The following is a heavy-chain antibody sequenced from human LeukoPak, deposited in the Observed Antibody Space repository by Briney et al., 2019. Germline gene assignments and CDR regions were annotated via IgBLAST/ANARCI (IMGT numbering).Heavy chain of an antibody. J-gene: IGHJ4*02. CDR1: GGSISSSGYY. CDR3: AKDPADSGSFSYFDY. D-gene: IGHD1-26*01. V-gene: IGHV4-39*02. Sequence: SETLSLTCTVSGGSISSSGYYWGWIRQPPGKGLEWIGSIYYSGSTYYNPSLKSRVTISVDTSKNQFSLKLSSVTAADTAVYYCAKDPADSGSFSYFDYWGQGTLVTVSS. CDR2: IYYSGST.